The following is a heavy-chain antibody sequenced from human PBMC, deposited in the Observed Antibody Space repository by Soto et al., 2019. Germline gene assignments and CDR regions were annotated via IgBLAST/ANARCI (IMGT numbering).Heavy chain of an antibody. CDR3: AHRQYCSSTSCYGLYAFDI. D-gene: IGHD2-2*01. J-gene: IGHJ3*02. V-gene: IGHV2-5*01. Sequence: QITLKESGPTLVKPTQTLTLTCTFSGFSLSTSGVGVGWIRQPPGKALEGLALIYWNDDKRYSPSLKSRLTITKDTSKNQVVLKMTNMGPVDTATYYCAHRQYCSSTSCYGLYAFDIWGQGTMVTVSS. CDR2: IYWNDDK. CDR1: GFSLSTSGVG.